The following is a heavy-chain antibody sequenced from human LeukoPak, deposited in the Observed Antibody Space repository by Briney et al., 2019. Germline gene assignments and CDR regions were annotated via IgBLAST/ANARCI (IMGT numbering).Heavy chain of an antibody. CDR3: TRHLNPRGSYHNWFDP. J-gene: IGHJ5*02. V-gene: IGHV3-73*01. CDR2: IRSKANSYAT. D-gene: IGHD1-26*01. Sequence: PGGSLRLSCAASGLTFSGSAMHWVRQASGKGLEWVGRIRSKANSYATAYAASVKGRFTISRDDSKNTAYLQMNSLKTEDTAVYYCTRHLNPRGSYHNWFDPWGQGTLVTVSS. CDR1: GLTFSGSA.